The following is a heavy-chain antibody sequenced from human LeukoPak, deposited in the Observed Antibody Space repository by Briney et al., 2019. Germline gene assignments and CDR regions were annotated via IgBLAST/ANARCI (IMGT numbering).Heavy chain of an antibody. CDR1: GFTFSDYY. V-gene: IGHV3-11*01. CDR3: AATSSIAADGFDY. CDR2: ISSSGSTI. D-gene: IGHD6-6*01. Sequence: PGGSLRLSCAASGFTFSDYYTSWIRQAPGKGLEWVSYISSSGSTIYYADSVKGRFTISRDNAKNSLYLQMNSLRAEDTAVYCCAATSSIAADGFDYWGQGTLVTVSS. J-gene: IGHJ4*02.